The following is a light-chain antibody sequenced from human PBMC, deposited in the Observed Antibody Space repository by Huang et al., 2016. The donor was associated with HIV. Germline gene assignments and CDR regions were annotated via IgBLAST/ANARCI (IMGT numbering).Light chain of an antibody. Sequence: EIVLTQSPGTMSLSPGERATLSCRASQSISSRYLAWYQKKPGQAPRLLIYTASSRATGIPDRFSGSGSGTDFTLTISRLEPEDFAVYYCQQYDNSPPLTFGGGTRVEIK. J-gene: IGKJ4*01. V-gene: IGKV3-20*01. CDR1: QSISSRY. CDR3: QQYDNSPPLT. CDR2: TAS.